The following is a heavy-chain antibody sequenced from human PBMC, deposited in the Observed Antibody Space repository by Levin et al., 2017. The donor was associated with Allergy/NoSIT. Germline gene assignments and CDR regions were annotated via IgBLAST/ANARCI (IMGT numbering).Heavy chain of an antibody. CDR3: TSQPAFYVDS. J-gene: IGHJ4*02. V-gene: IGHV4-4*02. Sequence: SQTLSLTCVVSGASISSTRWWSWVRQPPGKGLEWIAEIHHGGTTHSNPSLKGRVTISLDKSTNVFSLDLSSVTAADTAVYYCTSQPAFYVDSWGQGTLVTVSS. CDR2: IHHGGTT. CDR1: GASISSTRW. D-gene: IGHD2-15*01.